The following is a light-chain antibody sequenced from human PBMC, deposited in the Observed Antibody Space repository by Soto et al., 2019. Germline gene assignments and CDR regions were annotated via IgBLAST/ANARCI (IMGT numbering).Light chain of an antibody. V-gene: IGKV1-39*01. CDR2: AAS. Sequence: DIQMTQSPSSLSASVGDRVTITCRASESIRNNLNWYQQKPGKAPKLLIYAASTLQSGVPSRFSGGGSGTEFTLTLGSLQPEDFTTYYCQQTYSTPRGAVGQGTKVEFK. CDR3: QQTYSTPRGA. J-gene: IGKJ1*01. CDR1: ESIRNN.